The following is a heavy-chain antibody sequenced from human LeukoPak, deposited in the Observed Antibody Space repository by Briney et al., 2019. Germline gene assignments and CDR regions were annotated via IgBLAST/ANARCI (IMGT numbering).Heavy chain of an antibody. D-gene: IGHD1-1*01. CDR3: ARPNWVYYYYMDV. CDR2: IYHSGST. CDR1: GGSISSSNW. V-gene: IGHV4-4*02. J-gene: IGHJ6*03. Sequence: PSETLSPTCAVSGGSISSSNWWSWVRQPPGKGLEWIGEIYHSGSTNYNPSLKSRVTISVDKSKNQFSLKLSSVTAADTAVYYCARPNWVYYYYMDVWGKGTTVTVSS.